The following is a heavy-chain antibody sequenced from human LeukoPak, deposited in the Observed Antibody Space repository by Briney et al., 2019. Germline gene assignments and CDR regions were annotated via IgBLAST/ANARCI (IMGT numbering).Heavy chain of an antibody. CDR3: ARGPPYGSRSDFLDF. CDR2: LKEDVSAR. V-gene: IGHV3-7*01. D-gene: IGHD3-10*01. Sequence: GGSLRLSCVASGFTISSHWMSWVRQAPGKGLEWVASLKEDVSARNLVDSVKGRFTISTDNAKNSLNLQMNSLRVEDTAVYYCARGPPYGSRSDFLDFWGLGTLVTVSS. J-gene: IGHJ4*02. CDR1: GFTISSHW.